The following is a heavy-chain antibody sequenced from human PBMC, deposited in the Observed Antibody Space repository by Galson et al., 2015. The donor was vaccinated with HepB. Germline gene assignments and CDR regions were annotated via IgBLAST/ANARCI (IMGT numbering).Heavy chain of an antibody. J-gene: IGHJ6*02. V-gene: IGHV3-30-3*01. CDR3: TTDPDGRATNPYYYYGMDV. Sequence: SLRLSCAASGFTFSSYAMHWVRQAPGKGLEWVAVISYDGSNKYYADSVKGRFTISRDNSKNTLYLQMNSLKTEDTAVYYCTTDPDGRATNPYYYYGMDVWGQGTTVTVSS. CDR1: GFTFSSYA. D-gene: IGHD1-26*01. CDR2: ISYDGSNK.